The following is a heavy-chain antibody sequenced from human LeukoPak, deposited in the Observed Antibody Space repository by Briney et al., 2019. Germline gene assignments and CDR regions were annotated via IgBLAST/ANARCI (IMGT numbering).Heavy chain of an antibody. CDR2: IYTSGST. CDR3: ARGDYDYVWGSFLSLDV. V-gene: IGHV4-61*02. D-gene: IGHD3-16*01. Sequence: SQTLSLTCTVSGGSISSGSYYWRWIRQPAGKGVEWIVRIYTSGSTNYNPSLKSRVTISVDTSKNQFSLKLSSVTAADTAVYYCARGDYDYVWGSFLSLDVWGQGTTVTVSS. J-gene: IGHJ6*02. CDR1: GGSISSGSYY.